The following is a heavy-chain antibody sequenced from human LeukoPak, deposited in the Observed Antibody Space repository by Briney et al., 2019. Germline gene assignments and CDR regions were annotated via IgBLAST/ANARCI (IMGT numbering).Heavy chain of an antibody. CDR2: VKGNGGTT. Sequence: PGGSLRLSCAASGFTFNGYAIHWVRQAPGKGLEWIALVKGNGGTTDYANSLKGRFHVSRDNSKNSIYLQMSNLRTEDTALYYCVRDTGSGWEFDYWGQGTLATVSS. CDR3: VRDTGSGWEFDY. CDR1: GFTFNGYA. J-gene: IGHJ4*02. D-gene: IGHD6-19*01. V-gene: IGHV3-43*02.